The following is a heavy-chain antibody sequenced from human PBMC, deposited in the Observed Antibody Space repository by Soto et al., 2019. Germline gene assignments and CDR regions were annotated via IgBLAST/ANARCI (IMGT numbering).Heavy chain of an antibody. CDR3: AKDGFYDFWSGYQRFDY. Sequence: HPGGSLRLSCAASGFTFSSYAMSWVRQAPGKGLEWVSAISGSGGSTYYADSVKGRFTISRDNSKNTLYLQMNSLRAEDTAVYYCAKDGFYDFWSGYQRFDYWGQGTLVTVSS. J-gene: IGHJ4*02. CDR1: GFTFSSYA. V-gene: IGHV3-23*01. CDR2: ISGSGGST. D-gene: IGHD3-3*01.